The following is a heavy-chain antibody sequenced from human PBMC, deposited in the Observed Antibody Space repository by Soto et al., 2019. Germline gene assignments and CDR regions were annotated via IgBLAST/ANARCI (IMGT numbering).Heavy chain of an antibody. V-gene: IGHV3-30*04. D-gene: IGHD6-6*01. CDR1: GFIFKNYA. CDR2: ITRDGYNK. CDR3: TKSSGGSSSVGMDY. J-gene: IGHJ4*02. Sequence: PGGSLRLSCAGSGFIFKNYALNRVRQAPGKGLEWVASITRDGYNKYYADSVKGRFTISRDNSRDTLSLQMTALTIEDSSVYYCTKSSGGSSSVGMDYWGQGTRVTVSS.